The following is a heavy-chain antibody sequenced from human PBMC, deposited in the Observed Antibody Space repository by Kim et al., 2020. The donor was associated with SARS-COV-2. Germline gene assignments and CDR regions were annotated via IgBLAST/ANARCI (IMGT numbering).Heavy chain of an antibody. D-gene: IGHD3-10*01. V-gene: IGHV3-49*03. J-gene: IGHJ5*02. CDR3: TRARLWFGELQNWFDP. CDR2: IRSKAYGGTT. CDR1: GFTFGDYA. Sequence: GGSLRLSCTASGFTFGDYAMSWFRQAPGKGLEWVGFIRSKAYGGTTEYAASVKGRFTISRDDSKSIAYLQMNSLKTEDTAVYYCTRARLWFGELQNWFDPWGQGTLVTVSS.